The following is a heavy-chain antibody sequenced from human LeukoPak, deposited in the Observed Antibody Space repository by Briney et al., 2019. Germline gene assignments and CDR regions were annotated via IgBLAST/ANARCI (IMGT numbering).Heavy chain of an antibody. V-gene: IGHV3-23*01. Sequence: PGGSLRLSCAASGITFNNYGMSWVRQAPGKGLEWVSSISDGGHHRFYADSVRGRFTISRDNSKNTLYLQMNSLRADDTAVFYCAKDSATLAASGEVDYWGQGILVTVSS. D-gene: IGHD6-13*01. J-gene: IGHJ4*02. CDR1: GITFNNYG. CDR2: ISDGGHHR. CDR3: AKDSATLAASGEVDY.